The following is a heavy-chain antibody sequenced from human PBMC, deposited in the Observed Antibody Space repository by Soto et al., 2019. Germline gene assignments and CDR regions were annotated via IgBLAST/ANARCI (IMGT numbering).Heavy chain of an antibody. J-gene: IGHJ6*02. V-gene: IGHV3-21*01. Sequence: EVQLVESGGGLVKPGGSLRLSCAASGFTFSSYSMNCVRQAPGKGLEWVSSISSSSSYIYYADSVKGRFTISRDNAKNSLYLQMNSLRAEDTAVYYCARRRQAAAGPLGGMDVWGQGTTVTVSS. CDR3: ARRRQAAAGPLGGMDV. D-gene: IGHD6-13*01. CDR1: GFTFSSYS. CDR2: ISSSSSYI.